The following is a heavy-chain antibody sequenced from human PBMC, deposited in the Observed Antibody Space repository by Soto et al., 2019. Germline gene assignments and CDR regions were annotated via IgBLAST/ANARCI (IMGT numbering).Heavy chain of an antibody. D-gene: IGHD2-15*01. CDR2: INPSGGST. Sequence: ASVKVSCKASGYTFTSYYMHWVRQAPGQGLEWMGIINPSGGSTSYAQKFQGRVTMTRDTSTSTVYMELSSLRSEDTAVYYCARVTLDLTVVAATTEGYYYYMDVWGKGTTVTVSS. J-gene: IGHJ6*03. CDR1: GYTFTSYY. CDR3: ARVTLDLTVVAATTEGYYYYMDV. V-gene: IGHV1-46*03.